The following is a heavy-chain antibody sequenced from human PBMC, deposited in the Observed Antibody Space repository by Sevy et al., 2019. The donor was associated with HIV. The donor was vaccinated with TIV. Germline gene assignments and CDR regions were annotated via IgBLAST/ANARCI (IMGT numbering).Heavy chain of an antibody. D-gene: IGHD2-21*01. CDR2: ISTNGGST. V-gene: IGHV3-23*01. CDR1: GLSFNTYV. J-gene: IGHJ4*02. Sequence: GGSLRLSCAASGLSFNTYVMSWVRQAPGKGLQWVSTISTNGGSTYYADSVKGRFTISRDNSRNTVFLQVNSLRAEDTAVYYLARGSVDGYYWGQGTLVTVSS. CDR3: ARGSVDGYY.